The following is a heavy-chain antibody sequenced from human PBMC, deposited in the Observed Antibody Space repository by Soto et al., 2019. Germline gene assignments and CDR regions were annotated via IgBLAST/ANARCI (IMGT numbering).Heavy chain of an antibody. Sequence: QVQLQESGPGLVKPSQTLSLTCTVSGGSISSGGYYWSWIRQYPGKGLEWIGYIYYSGSTYYNPSLKSRVTLSVDTSNNQFSLELSFVTAADTAVYYCAREEVAYYDSGSYNWFDPWGQGVLVTVSS. CDR2: IYYSGST. V-gene: IGHV4-31*03. D-gene: IGHD3-10*01. J-gene: IGHJ5*02. CDR3: AREEVAYYDSGSYNWFDP. CDR1: GGSISSGGYY.